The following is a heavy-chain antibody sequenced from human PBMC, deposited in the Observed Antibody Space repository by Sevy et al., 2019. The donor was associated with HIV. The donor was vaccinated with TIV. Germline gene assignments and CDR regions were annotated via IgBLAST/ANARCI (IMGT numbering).Heavy chain of an antibody. CDR3: ARDRRIVGATAAYYFDY. CDR2: ISSGSTI. J-gene: IGHJ4*02. Sequence: GGSLRLSCAASGFTFSDYYMSWIRQAPGKGLEWVSYISSGSTIYYADSVNGRFTISRDNAKNSLYLQMNSLRAEDTAVYYCARDRRIVGATAAYYFDYWGQGTLVTVSS. CDR1: GFTFSDYY. V-gene: IGHV3-11*01. D-gene: IGHD1-26*01.